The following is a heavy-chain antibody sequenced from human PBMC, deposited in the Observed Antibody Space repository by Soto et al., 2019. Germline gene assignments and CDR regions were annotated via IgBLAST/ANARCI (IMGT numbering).Heavy chain of an antibody. V-gene: IGHV1-46*01. CDR2: ISPSDGST. Sequence: ASVKVSCKASGYTFTSYYMHWVRQAPGQGLEWMGRISPSDGSTSYAQKLQGRVTMTTDTSTSTVYMELRSLRSDDTAVYYCAREDDAFDIWGQGTMVTVSS. J-gene: IGHJ3*02. CDR1: GYTFTSYY. CDR3: AREDDAFDI.